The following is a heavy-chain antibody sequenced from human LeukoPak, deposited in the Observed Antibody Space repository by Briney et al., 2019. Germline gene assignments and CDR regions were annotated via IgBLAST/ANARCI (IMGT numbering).Heavy chain of an antibody. V-gene: IGHV3-30*02. CDR3: AKEACSSTRCYLTDY. CDR2: IRYDGSNK. CDR1: GFTFSSYG. D-gene: IGHD2-2*01. Sequence: GGSLRLSCAASGFTFSSYGMHWVRQAPGKGLEWVAFIRYDGSNKYYADSVKGRFTISRDNAKNSLYLQMNSLRAEDTAVYYFAKEACSSTRCYLTDYWGQGTLVTVSS. J-gene: IGHJ4*02.